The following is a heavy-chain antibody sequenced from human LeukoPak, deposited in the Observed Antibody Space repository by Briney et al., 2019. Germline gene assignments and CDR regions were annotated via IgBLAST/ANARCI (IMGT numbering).Heavy chain of an antibody. D-gene: IGHD6-13*01. Sequence: GGSLRLSCAASGFTVSSNYMRWVRPAPPKGLEWVSGIYSGGSTYYADSVKGRFTISRDNSKNTLYLQMNSLRAEDTAVYYCARVIAAAGKDWFDPWGQGTLVTVSS. J-gene: IGHJ5*02. CDR2: IYSGGST. CDR1: GFTVSSNY. V-gene: IGHV3-66*01. CDR3: ARVIAAAGKDWFDP.